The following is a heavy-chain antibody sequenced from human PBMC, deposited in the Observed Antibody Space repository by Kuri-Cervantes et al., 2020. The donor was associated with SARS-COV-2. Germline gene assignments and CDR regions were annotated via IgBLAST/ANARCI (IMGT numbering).Heavy chain of an antibody. J-gene: IGHJ2*01. D-gene: IGHD3-3*01. CDR2: VGTAGDT. CDR3: AKSPGGGITIFGVVIITWYFDL. CDR1: GFSFSNCD. V-gene: IGHV3-13*01. Sequence: GESLKISCAACGFSFSNCDMHWVRQATGKGLEWVSTVGTAGDTYYPGSVKGRFTISRDNSKNTLYLQMNSLRAEDTAVYYCAKSPGGGITIFGVVIITWYFDLWGRGTLVTVFS.